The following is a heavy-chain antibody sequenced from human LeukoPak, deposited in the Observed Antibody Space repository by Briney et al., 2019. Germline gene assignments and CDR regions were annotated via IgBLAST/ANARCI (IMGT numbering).Heavy chain of an antibody. D-gene: IGHD1-26*01. CDR2: INPNTDGT. J-gene: IGHJ4*02. Sequence: ASLKVSCKASGYTFTVYYIHWVRQSPGQGLEWMGWINPNTDGTNYAQKFQGRVTMTRDASISTAYMELTRLRSDDTAVYYCARHGGAADYWGQGTLVTVSS. V-gene: IGHV1-2*02. CDR1: GYTFTVYY. CDR3: ARHGGAADY.